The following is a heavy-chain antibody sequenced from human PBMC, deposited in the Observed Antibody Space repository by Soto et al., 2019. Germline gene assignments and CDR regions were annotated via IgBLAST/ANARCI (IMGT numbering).Heavy chain of an antibody. V-gene: IGHV3-23*01. CDR1: GFTFSSYA. D-gene: IGHD5-18*01. CDR3: AKVRDTTMNMNFDY. J-gene: IGHJ4*02. CDR2: ISGSDGRT. Sequence: PGGSLRLSCAASGFTFSSYAMSWVRQAPGKGLEWVSAISGSDGRTYYTDSVKGRSTISRDNSKNTLFLQMNSLRPEDTAVYYCAKVRDTTMNMNFDYWGQGTLVTVSS.